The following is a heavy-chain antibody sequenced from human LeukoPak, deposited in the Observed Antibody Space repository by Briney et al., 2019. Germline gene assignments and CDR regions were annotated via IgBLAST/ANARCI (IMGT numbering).Heavy chain of an antibody. CDR2: ISGSGGST. J-gene: IGHJ5*02. D-gene: IGHD3-9*01. V-gene: IGHV3-23*01. Sequence: GGSLRLSCAASVFTFSIYSVNWVRQAPGKGLEWVSAISGSGGSTYYADSVKGRFTISRDNSKNTLNLQMNSLRAEDTAVYYCAKDYYDLLTGFNWFDPWGQGTLVTVSS. CDR1: VFTFSIYS. CDR3: AKDYYDLLTGFNWFDP.